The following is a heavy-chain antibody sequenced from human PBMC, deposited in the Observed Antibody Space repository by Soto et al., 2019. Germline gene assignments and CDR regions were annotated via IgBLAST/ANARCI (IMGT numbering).Heavy chain of an antibody. CDR2: IYYSGST. J-gene: IGHJ4*02. V-gene: IGHV4-31*03. CDR3: ARANYFDSSGPFDY. CDR1: GGSISSGAYY. Sequence: SETLSLTCTVSGGSISSGAYYRSWIRQHPGKGLEWIGYIYYSGSTYYNPSLESRVTLSVDTSRKQFSLKVSSVTAADTAVYYCARANYFDSSGPFDYWGPGTLVTVSS. D-gene: IGHD3-22*01.